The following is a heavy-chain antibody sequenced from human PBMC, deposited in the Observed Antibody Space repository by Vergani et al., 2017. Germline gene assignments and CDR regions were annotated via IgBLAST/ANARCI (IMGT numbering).Heavy chain of an antibody. CDR1: SHTFQTYG. CDR3: ARVAPSNSEVTPTAFDV. Sequence: QVPLVQSGAELKKPGASVSVSCKGSSHTFQTYGISWVRQAPGKGLEWMAWNRPYTGHTIYAQKFQDRVTMTADTSTNTAYMELRSLRSDDTAVYFCARVAPSNSEVTPTAFDVWGQGTMVTVSS. D-gene: IGHD1-1*01. V-gene: IGHV1-18*01. J-gene: IGHJ3*01. CDR2: NRPYTGHT.